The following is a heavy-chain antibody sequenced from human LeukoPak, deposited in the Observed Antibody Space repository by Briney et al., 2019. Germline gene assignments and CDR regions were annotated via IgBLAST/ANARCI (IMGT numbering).Heavy chain of an antibody. Sequence: SKTLSLTCTVSGGSISPYYWTWIRQSPGKALEWIGYIYYSGRTSYNPSLKSRVTMSVDTSKSQFSLQLSSVTAADTAVYYCARDGNPWNLDVWGRGTLVTVSS. CDR3: ARDGNPWNLDV. V-gene: IGHV4-59*01. J-gene: IGHJ2*01. CDR1: GGSISPYY. CDR2: IYYSGRT. D-gene: IGHD1-14*01.